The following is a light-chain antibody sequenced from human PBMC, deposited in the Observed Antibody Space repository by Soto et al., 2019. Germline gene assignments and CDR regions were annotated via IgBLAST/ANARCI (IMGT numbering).Light chain of an antibody. Sequence: SALTQPASVSGSPGQSITISCTGTSRDVGGYNYVSWYQQHPGKAPKLMIYEVSNRPSGVSNRFSGSKSGNTASLTISGLQAEDEADYYCSSYTSSSSEVFGNGTKVTVL. J-gene: IGLJ1*01. CDR1: SRDVGGYNY. CDR3: SSYTSSSSEV. CDR2: EVS. V-gene: IGLV2-14*01.